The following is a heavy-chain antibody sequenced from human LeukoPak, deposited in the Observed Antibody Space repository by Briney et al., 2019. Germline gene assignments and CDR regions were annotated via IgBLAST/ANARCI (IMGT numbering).Heavy chain of an antibody. CDR2: INPNSGGT. Sequence: GASVKVSCKASGYTFTGYYMHWVRQAPGQGLEWMGWINPNSGGTNYALKFQGRVTMTRDTSISTAYMELSRLRSDDTAVYYCARQVGIVYYGSGSYLGYWGQGTLVTVSS. D-gene: IGHD3-10*01. CDR3: ARQVGIVYYGSGSYLGY. J-gene: IGHJ4*02. V-gene: IGHV1-2*02. CDR1: GYTFTGYY.